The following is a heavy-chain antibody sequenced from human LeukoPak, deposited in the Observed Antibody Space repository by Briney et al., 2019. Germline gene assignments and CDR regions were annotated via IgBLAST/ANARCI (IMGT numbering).Heavy chain of an antibody. J-gene: IGHJ4*02. CDR2: IWYDGSNK. CDR1: GFTYSNYG. CDR3: ARDRRALDY. Sequence: GGSLRLSCAASGFTYSNYGMHWVRQAPGKGLEWVAVIWYDGSNKYYADSVKGRFTISRDNSKNTLYLQMNSLRAEDTAVYYCARDRRALDYWGQGTLVTVSS. V-gene: IGHV3-33*08.